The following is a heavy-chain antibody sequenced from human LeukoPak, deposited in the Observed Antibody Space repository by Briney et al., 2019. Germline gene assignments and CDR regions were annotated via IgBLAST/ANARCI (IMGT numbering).Heavy chain of an antibody. CDR1: GDSISSSSYY. V-gene: IGHV4-39*07. J-gene: IGHJ5*02. CDR3: ARAPNYYDSSGYHLS. D-gene: IGHD3-22*01. Sequence: PSETLSLTCTVSGDSISSSSYYWGWIRQPPGKVLEWIGEINHSGSTNYNPSLKSRVTISVDTSKNQFSLKLSSVTAADTAVYYCARAPNYYDSSGYHLSWGQGTLVTVSS. CDR2: INHSGST.